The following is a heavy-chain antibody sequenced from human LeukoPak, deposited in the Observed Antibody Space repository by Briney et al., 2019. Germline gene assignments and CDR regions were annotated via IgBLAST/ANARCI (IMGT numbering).Heavy chain of an antibody. D-gene: IGHD4-23*01. CDR1: GYTFTSYG. V-gene: IGHV1-18*01. Sequence: ASVKVSCKASGYTFTSYGISWVRQAPGQGLEWMGWISAYNGNTNYAQKLQGRVTMTTDTSTSTAYMELRSLRSDDTDVYYCARDIVGYGGNSGYFQHWGQGTLVTVSS. J-gene: IGHJ1*01. CDR2: ISAYNGNT. CDR3: ARDIVGYGGNSGYFQH.